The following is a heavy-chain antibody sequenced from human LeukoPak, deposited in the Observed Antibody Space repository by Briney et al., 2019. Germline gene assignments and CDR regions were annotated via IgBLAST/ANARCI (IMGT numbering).Heavy chain of an antibody. Sequence: ASVKVSCKASGYTFTGYYMHWVRQAPGQGLEWMGWINPNSGGTNYAQKFQGWVTMTRDTSISTAYMELSRLRSDDTAGYYCARGVKPGGYYGSGSYYNEDNWFDPWGQGTLVTVSS. D-gene: IGHD3-10*01. J-gene: IGHJ5*02. CDR2: INPNSGGT. CDR1: GYTFTGYY. V-gene: IGHV1-2*04. CDR3: ARGVKPGGYYGSGSYYNEDNWFDP.